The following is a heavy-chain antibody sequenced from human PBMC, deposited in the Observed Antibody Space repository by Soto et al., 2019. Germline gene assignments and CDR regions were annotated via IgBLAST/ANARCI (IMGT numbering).Heavy chain of an antibody. CDR3: AADKGYSYGYGSY. CDR1: GLTFSSSA. CDR2: IVVVSGST. Sequence: SGKVCCKASGLTFSSSAVQWVRQASGQRLEWIGWIVVVSGSTDYAQKFQERVTLTRDMSTSTAYMELSSLRSEEMAVYYCAADKGYSYGYGSYWGQGTLVTVSS. D-gene: IGHD5-18*01. V-gene: IGHV1-58*01. J-gene: IGHJ4*02.